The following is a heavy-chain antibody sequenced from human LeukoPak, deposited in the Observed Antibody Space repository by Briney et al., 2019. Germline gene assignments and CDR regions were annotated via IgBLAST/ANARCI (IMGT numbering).Heavy chain of an antibody. J-gene: IGHJ4*02. D-gene: IGHD4-23*01. CDR3: AKDLGYGGYFDY. CDR2: ISYDGGYK. Sequence: GGSLRLPCAASGFTFSTYGMHWVRQAPGKGLEWVAFISYDGGYKYYPDSVKGRFTISRDNSKNTLFLQMNSLSTEDTAVYYCAKDLGYGGYFDYWGQGTLVTVSS. CDR1: GFTFSTYG. V-gene: IGHV3-30*02.